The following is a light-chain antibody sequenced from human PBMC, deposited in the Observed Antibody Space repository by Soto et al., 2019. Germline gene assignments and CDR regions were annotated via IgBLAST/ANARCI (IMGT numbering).Light chain of an antibody. CDR3: AAWDDSLSVVV. Sequence: QSVLTQPPSASGTPGQRGTISCSGSSSNIGSKYVYWYQQLPGTAPKLLIYRNNQRPSGVPDRFSGSKSGTSASLAISGLRSEDEADYYCAAWDDSLSVVVFGGGTKVTVL. J-gene: IGLJ2*01. CDR2: RNN. CDR1: SSNIGSKY. V-gene: IGLV1-47*01.